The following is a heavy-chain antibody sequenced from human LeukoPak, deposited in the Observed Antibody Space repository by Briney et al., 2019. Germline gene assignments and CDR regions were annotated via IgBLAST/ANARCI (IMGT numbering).Heavy chain of an antibody. CDR2: IKSKTDGGTT. J-gene: IGHJ4*02. D-gene: IGHD3-22*01. CDR1: GFTFSNAW. CDR3: TTAYYYDSSGYYGTFDY. V-gene: IGHV3-15*01. Sequence: PGGSLRLSCAASGFTFSNAWMSWVRQAPGKGLEWVGRIKSKTDGGTTDYVAPVKGRFTISRDDSKNTLYLQMNSLKTEDTAVYYCTTAYYYDSSGYYGTFDYWGQGTLVTVSS.